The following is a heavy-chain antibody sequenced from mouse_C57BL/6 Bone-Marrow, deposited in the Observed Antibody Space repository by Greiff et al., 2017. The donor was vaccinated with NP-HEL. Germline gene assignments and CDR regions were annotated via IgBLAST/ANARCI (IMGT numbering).Heavy chain of an antibody. CDR2: ISNGGGSN. V-gene: IGHV5-12*01. CDR3: ARHNYAMDY. Sequence: EVKVVESGGGLVQPGGSLKLSCAASGFTFSDYYMYWVRQTPEKRLEWVAYISNGGGSNYYTDTVKGRFTISRDNAKNTLYLRMSRLKSEDTAMYYCARHNYAMDYWGQGTSVTVSS. CDR1: GFTFSDYY. J-gene: IGHJ4*01.